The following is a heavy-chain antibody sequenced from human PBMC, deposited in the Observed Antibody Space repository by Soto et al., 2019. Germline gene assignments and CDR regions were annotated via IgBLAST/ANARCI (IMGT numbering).Heavy chain of an antibody. Sequence: ASVKVSCNASVYSFTNNDVSWVLQATGQGLEWMGWMNPGSGDTGYAQKFQGRVTMTRDISIATAYMELSSLRSDDTAIYYCARMETFGSLNWFDPWGQGTLVTVS. CDR3: ARMETFGSLNWFDP. D-gene: IGHD3-16*01. CDR2: MNPGSGDT. J-gene: IGHJ5*02. V-gene: IGHV1-8*01. CDR1: VYSFTNND.